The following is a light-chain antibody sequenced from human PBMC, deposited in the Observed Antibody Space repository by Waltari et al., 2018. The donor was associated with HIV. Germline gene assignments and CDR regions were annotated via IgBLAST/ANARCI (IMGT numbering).Light chain of an antibody. V-gene: IGKV3-15*01. CDR1: QSISNK. CDR3: QQFDKWPLT. CDR2: GAS. Sequence: EVVMTQSPVTLSMSPGERATLSCRASQSISNKLVWYQQKLGQAPRLLIYGASTRATGIPTRFSGSGSGTDFSLTISSLQSEDFAVYVCQQFDKWPLTFGGGTKVEI. J-gene: IGKJ4*01.